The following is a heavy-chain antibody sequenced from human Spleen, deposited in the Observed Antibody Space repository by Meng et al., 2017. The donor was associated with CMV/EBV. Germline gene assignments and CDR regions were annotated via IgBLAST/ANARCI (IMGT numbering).Heavy chain of an antibody. J-gene: IGHJ4*02. CDR1: GFTFSSYG. CDR2: IRYDGSNK. CDR3: AKRPDMITAYYFDY. V-gene: IGHV3-30*02. D-gene: IGHD3-16*01. Sequence: GGSLRLSCAASGFTFSSYGMHWVRQAPGKGLEWVAFIRYDGSNKYYADSVKGRFTISRDNSKNTLYLQMNTLRAEDTAVYYCAKRPDMITAYYFDYWGQGTLVTVSS.